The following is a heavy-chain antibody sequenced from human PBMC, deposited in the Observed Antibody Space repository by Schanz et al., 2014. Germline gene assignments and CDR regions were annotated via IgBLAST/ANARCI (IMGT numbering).Heavy chain of an antibody. D-gene: IGHD3-22*01. CDR1: GITLSGYG. Sequence: QVQLVESGGGVVQPGRSLRLSCAASGITLSGYGLHWVRQVPGKGLEWVAIIWYDGSNKYYADSVKGRFTISRDNSKNTLYLQMNSLRAEDTAIYFCAKDAAYYDSVIFPDHWGQGTLVTVSS. J-gene: IGHJ4*02. CDR3: AKDAAYYDSVIFPDH. V-gene: IGHV3-33*06. CDR2: IWYDGSNK.